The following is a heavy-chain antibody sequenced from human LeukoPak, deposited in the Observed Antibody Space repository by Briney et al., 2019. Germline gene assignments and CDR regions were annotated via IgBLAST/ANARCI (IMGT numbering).Heavy chain of an antibody. CDR3: ARPIVATNLDY. D-gene: IGHD5-12*01. V-gene: IGHV3-7*05. Sequence: GGSLRLSCAASGFTFSNAWMSWVRQAPGKGLEWVANIKQDGSEKYYVDSVKGRFTISRDNAKNSLYLQMNSLRAEDTAVYYCARPIVATNLDYWGQGTLVTVSS. CDR1: GFTFSNAW. J-gene: IGHJ4*02. CDR2: IKQDGSEK.